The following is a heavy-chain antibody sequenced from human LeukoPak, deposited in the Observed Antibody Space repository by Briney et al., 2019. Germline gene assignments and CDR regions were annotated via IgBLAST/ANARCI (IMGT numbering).Heavy chain of an antibody. CDR3: ARDGPRSGYDLGHFDN. CDR2: IYSTGRS. D-gene: IGHD5-12*01. J-gene: IGHJ4*02. CDR1: GGSISNYF. V-gene: IGHV4-4*07. Sequence: SETLSLTCTVSGGSISNYFWSWVRQPAGKGLEWIGRIYSTGRSDYNPSLKSRITMSVDTSKNQFSLKLSSVTAADTAVYYCARDGPRSGYDLGHFDNLGQGTLVTASS.